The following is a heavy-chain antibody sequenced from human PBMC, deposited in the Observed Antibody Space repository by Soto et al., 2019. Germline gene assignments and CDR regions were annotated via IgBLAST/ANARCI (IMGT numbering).Heavy chain of an antibody. CDR1: GGSISSYY. V-gene: IGHV4-59*01. Sequence: SETLSLTCTVSGGSISSYYWSWIRQPPGKGLEWIGYIYYSGSTNYNPSLKSRVTISVDTSKNQFSLKLSSVTAADTAVYYCARSGSSSIKRVRVWDYYYMDVWGKGTTVNVS. J-gene: IGHJ6*03. CDR3: ARSGSSSIKRVRVWDYYYMDV. D-gene: IGHD3-10*01. CDR2: IYYSGST.